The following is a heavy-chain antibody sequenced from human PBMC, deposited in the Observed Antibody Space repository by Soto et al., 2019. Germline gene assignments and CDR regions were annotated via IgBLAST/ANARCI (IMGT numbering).Heavy chain of an antibody. CDR2: ISGSGGST. CDR1: GFTFSNYA. D-gene: IGHD6-13*01. V-gene: IGHV3-23*01. J-gene: IGHJ4*02. CDR3: AKDQGSSWYKIDY. Sequence: EVQLLESGGGLVQPGGSLRLSCAASGFTFSNYAVTWVRQAPGKGLEWVSTISGSGGSTYYADSVKGRFTISRDNSKDTVYLQMNSLRAEDTAVYYCAKDQGSSWYKIDYWGQGTLVTVSS.